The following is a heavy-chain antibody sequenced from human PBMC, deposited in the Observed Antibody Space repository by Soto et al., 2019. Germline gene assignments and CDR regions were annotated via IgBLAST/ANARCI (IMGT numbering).Heavy chain of an antibody. CDR3: ARDRCYDGVGYHYESAY. V-gene: IGHV1-69*01. CDR1: GGDFINYG. Sequence: QVQLVQSGAEVKKPGSSVKVSCKASGGDFINYGISCVRQAPGQGLEWMGGIIPIFRSANYAQKFQGRVTIAADESTTTAYMELTTLTSEDTAVYYCARDRCYDGVGYHYESAYWGQGTLVTVSS. J-gene: IGHJ4*02. CDR2: IIPIFRSA. D-gene: IGHD3-22*01.